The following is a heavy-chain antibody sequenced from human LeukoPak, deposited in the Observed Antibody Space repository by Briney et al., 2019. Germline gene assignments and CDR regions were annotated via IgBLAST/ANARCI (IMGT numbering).Heavy chain of an antibody. CDR2: ISYDGSNK. V-gene: IGHV3-30*18. CDR1: GFTFSSFG. Sequence: PGGSLRLSCAASGFTFSSFGMHWVRQAPGKGLEWVAVISYDGSNKYYADSVKGRFTISRDNSKNTLYLQMNSLRAEDTAVYYCAKDFYDSSGYYGYYYYGMDVWGQGTTVTVSS. D-gene: IGHD3-22*01. CDR3: AKDFYDSSGYYGYYYYGMDV. J-gene: IGHJ6*02.